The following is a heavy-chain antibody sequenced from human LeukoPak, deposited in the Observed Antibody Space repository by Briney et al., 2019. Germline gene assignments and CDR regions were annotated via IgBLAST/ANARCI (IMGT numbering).Heavy chain of an antibody. Sequence: GGSLRLSCAASGFTFSSYAMSWVRQAPGKGLEWVSAISGSGGSTYYADSVKGRFTISRDNSKNTLYLQMNSLRAEDTAVYYCAKGSIAVAGKGAYFDYWGQGTLVTVSS. J-gene: IGHJ4*02. V-gene: IGHV3-23*01. CDR2: ISGSGGST. D-gene: IGHD6-19*01. CDR3: AKGSIAVAGKGAYFDY. CDR1: GFTFSSYA.